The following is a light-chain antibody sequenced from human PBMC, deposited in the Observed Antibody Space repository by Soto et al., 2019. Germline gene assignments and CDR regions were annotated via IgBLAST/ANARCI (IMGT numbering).Light chain of an antibody. Sequence: DIQMTQSPSSLSASVGDRVTITCQASQDITNYLNWYQQKPGKAPRLLLYDASSLETGVPSRFSGSGSGTEFTITISSLQPEAIATYYCQHYDHLPITFGQGTRLEIK. CDR3: QHYDHLPIT. CDR2: DAS. J-gene: IGKJ5*01. CDR1: QDITNY. V-gene: IGKV1-33*01.